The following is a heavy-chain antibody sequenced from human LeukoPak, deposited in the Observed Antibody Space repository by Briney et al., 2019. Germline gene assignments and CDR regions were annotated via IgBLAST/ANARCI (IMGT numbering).Heavy chain of an antibody. V-gene: IGHV1-24*01. CDR2: FDPEDGET. Sequence: ASVKVSCKVSGYTLTELSMHWVRQAPGKGLEWMGGFDPEDGETIYAQKFRGRVTMTEDTSTDTAYMELSSLRSEDTAVYYCATGLSPSWSYHNTYFDYWGQGTLVTVSS. CDR1: GYTLTELS. J-gene: IGHJ4*02. CDR3: ATGLSPSWSYHNTYFDY. D-gene: IGHD3-10*01.